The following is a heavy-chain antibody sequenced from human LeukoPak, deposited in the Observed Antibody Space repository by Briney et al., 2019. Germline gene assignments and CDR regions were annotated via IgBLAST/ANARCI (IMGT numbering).Heavy chain of an antibody. CDR3: ARTAAAPDY. J-gene: IGHJ4*02. Sequence: SETLSLTCAVYGGSFSGNYWSWMRQPPGKGLEWIGEINHSGSTNYNPSLKSRVTISVDTSKNQFSLKLSSVTAADTAVYYCARTAAAPDYWGQGTLVTVSS. CDR1: GGSFSGNY. V-gene: IGHV4-34*01. D-gene: IGHD6-13*01. CDR2: INHSGST.